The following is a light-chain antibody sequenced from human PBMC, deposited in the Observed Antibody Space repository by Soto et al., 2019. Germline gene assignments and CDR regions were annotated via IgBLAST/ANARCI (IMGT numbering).Light chain of an antibody. CDR2: HAS. CDR1: QSISTF. CDR3: QQYNTYSGT. Sequence: DIQMTQSPSTLSASVGDKVTITCRASQSISTFLAWYQQKPGKAPKLLIYHASSLESGVPSRFSGSGSGTDFTLTISSLQPDDFATYFCQQYNTYSGTFDQGTKVEVK. J-gene: IGKJ1*01. V-gene: IGKV1-5*01.